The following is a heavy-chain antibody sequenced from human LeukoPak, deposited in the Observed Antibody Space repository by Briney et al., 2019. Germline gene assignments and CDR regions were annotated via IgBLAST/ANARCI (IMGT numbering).Heavy chain of an antibody. J-gene: IGHJ3*02. V-gene: IGHV3-53*04. CDR2: IYSGGSP. Sequence: GGSLRLSCAASGFTVSNNYMTWFRQAPGKGLEWVSVIYSGGSPDHADSVKGRFSISRLNSKNTLYLQMNSLRDEDTAMYYCARGARTLSDAFDIWGQGTMVTVSA. D-gene: IGHD1-14*01. CDR3: ARGARTLSDAFDI. CDR1: GFTVSNNY.